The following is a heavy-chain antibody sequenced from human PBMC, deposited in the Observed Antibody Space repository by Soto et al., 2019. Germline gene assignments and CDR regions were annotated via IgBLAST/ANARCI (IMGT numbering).Heavy chain of an antibody. D-gene: IGHD2-15*01. J-gene: IGHJ3*02. V-gene: IGHV3-23*01. CDR3: AKGEYCSGGSCYSVAAFDI. Sequence: PGGSLRLSCAASGFTFGDYAMTWVRQAPGKGLEWVAGISGSGGSTYYADSVKGRFTISRDNSKNTLYLQMNSLRAEDTAVYYCAKGEYCSGGSCYSVAAFDIWGQGTMVTVSS. CDR1: GFTFGDYA. CDR2: ISGSGGST.